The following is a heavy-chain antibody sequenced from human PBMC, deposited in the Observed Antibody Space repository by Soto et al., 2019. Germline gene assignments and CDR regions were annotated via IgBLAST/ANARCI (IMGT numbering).Heavy chain of an antibody. CDR1: GYTLTASG. CDR2: TSIYNGHT. D-gene: IGHD4-17*01. Sequence: ASVKVSCKASGYTLTASGISWVRQAPGQGLEWMDWTSIYNGHTEYSPKFLGRVVMTTDTSADTAYLELKSLRPDDAALYYCARWDDCGASDQYHFDQWGQGTLVTVSS. V-gene: IGHV1-18*01. CDR3: ARWDDCGASDQYHFDQ. J-gene: IGHJ4*02.